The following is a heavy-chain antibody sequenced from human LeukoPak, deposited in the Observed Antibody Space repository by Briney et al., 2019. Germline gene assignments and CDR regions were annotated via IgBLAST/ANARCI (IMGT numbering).Heavy chain of an antibody. D-gene: IGHD2-2*02. CDR2: IYFSGST. Sequence: SGTLSLXCTVSGTSINNYYWSWFRQPAGKGLEWIGRIYFSGSTNYNPSLKSRITMSLDTSKNQFSLNLRFVTAADTAVYFCAREMAVAGPYTFDIWGQGTEVTVSS. CDR1: GTSINNYY. CDR3: AREMAVAGPYTFDI. V-gene: IGHV4-4*07. J-gene: IGHJ3*02.